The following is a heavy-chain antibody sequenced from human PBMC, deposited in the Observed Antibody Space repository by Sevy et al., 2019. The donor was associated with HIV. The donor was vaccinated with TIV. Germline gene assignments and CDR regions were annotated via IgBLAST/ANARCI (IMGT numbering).Heavy chain of an antibody. CDR3: ACYAIDVFYI. Sequence: ASVKVSCQASGYTLIGYYIHWVRQAPGQGLEWMGRINPNSGGTNYAQKFQGRVTMTRDTSISTAYMELSRLRSDDTAVYYCACYAIDVFYIWGQGTMVTVSS. V-gene: IGHV1-2*06. D-gene: IGHD3-16*01. CDR2: INPNSGGT. J-gene: IGHJ3*02. CDR1: GYTLIGYY.